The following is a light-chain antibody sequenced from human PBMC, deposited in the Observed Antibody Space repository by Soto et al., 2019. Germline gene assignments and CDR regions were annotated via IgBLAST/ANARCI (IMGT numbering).Light chain of an antibody. CDR1: SSNIGSNY. CDR2: RNN. J-gene: IGLJ7*01. CDR3: ATWDDSLSGAV. V-gene: IGLV1-47*01. Sequence: QPVLTQPPSASGTPGQRVTISCSGSSSNIGSNYVYWYQQFPGTAPKLLIYRNNQRPSGVPDRFSGSKSGTSASLAISGLRSEDEADYYCATWDDSLSGAVFGGGTQLTVL.